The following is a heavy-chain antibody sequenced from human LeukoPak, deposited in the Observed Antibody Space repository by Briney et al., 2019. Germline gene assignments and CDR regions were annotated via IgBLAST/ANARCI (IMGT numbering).Heavy chain of an antibody. CDR1: GFTFSIYT. D-gene: IGHD3-3*01. CDR3: ARDGYQVPTTFGTFDP. CDR2: ISAGSRHI. V-gene: IGHV3-21*01. J-gene: IGHJ5*02. Sequence: GGSLRLSCTDSGFTFSIYTMNWVRQAPGKGLEWVSLISAGSRHIYYADSLRGRFTISRDDAKNSLYLQMNSLRAEDTAVYYCARDGYQVPTTFGTFDPWGQGTLVTVSS.